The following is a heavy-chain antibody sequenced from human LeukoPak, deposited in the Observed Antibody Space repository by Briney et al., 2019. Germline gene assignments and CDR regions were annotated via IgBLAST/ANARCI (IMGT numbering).Heavy chain of an antibody. CDR2: IYTSGST. CDR3: ARVLEYQLLSPYYYMDV. CDR1: GGSISSYY. V-gene: IGHV4-4*07. D-gene: IGHD2-2*01. J-gene: IGHJ6*03. Sequence: SETLSLTCTVSGGSISSYYWSWIRQPAGKGLEWIGRIYTSGSTNYNPSLKSRVTISVDTSKNQFSLKLSSVTAADTAVYYCARVLEYQLLSPYYYMDVWGKGTTVTVSS.